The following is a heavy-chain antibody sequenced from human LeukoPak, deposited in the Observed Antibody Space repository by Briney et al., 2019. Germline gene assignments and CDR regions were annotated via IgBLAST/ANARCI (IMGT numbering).Heavy chain of an antibody. V-gene: IGHV3-21*01. D-gene: IGHD3-10*01. Sequence: PGGSLRLSWAASGFTFSIYSMNWVRQAPGKGLEWVSSISSSSSHIYYADSVKGRFTISRDNAKNSLYLQMNSLRAEDTAVYYCARDRWYYYGSGPYYYYGMDVWGKGTTVTVSS. J-gene: IGHJ6*04. CDR2: ISSSSSHI. CDR1: GFTFSIYS. CDR3: ARDRWYYYGSGPYYYYGMDV.